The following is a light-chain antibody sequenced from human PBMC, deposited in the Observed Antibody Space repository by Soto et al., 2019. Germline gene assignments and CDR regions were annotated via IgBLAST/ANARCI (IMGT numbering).Light chain of an antibody. V-gene: IGKV3-20*01. J-gene: IGKJ1*01. Sequence: EMVLTQSPGTLSLSPGERATLSCRASQSVSNSYLAWYQQKPGQAPRLLIYGASSRATGIPDRFSGSGSGTDFTLTISRLEPEDFAVYYCQQYGSSPRTFGQGTKVEVK. CDR2: GAS. CDR3: QQYGSSPRT. CDR1: QSVSNSY.